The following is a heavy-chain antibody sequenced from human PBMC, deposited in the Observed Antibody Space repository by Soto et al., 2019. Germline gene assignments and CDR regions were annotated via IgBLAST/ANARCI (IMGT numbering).Heavy chain of an antibody. CDR3: ARGGVLIKYGPKNDAFDI. V-gene: IGHV3-53*04. CDR2: IYSGGST. CDR1: GFTVSSNY. Sequence: EVQLVESGGGLVQPGGSLRLSCAASGFTVSSNYMSWVHQAPGKGLEWVSVIYSGGSTYYADSVKGRFTISRHNSKNTLYLQMNSLRAEDTAVYYCARGGVLIKYGPKNDAFDIWGQGTMVTVSS. J-gene: IGHJ3*02. D-gene: IGHD3-10*01.